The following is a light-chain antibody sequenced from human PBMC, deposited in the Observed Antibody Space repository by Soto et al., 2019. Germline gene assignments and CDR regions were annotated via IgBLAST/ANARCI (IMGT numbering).Light chain of an antibody. J-gene: IGLJ2*01. CDR2: DDQ. V-gene: IGLV1-51*01. Sequence: QSVLTQPPSLSAAPGQKVTISCSGSTSNIRHNHVSWYQQVPGTAPKLLIYDDQRRPSGIPDRFSGSKSGTSATLGITGLQTGDEAHYYCGAWDNSLTAVIFGGGTQLTV. CDR3: GAWDNSLTAVI. CDR1: TSNIRHNH.